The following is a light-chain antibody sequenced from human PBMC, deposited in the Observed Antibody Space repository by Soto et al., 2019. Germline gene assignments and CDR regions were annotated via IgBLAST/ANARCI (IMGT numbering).Light chain of an antibody. CDR1: SGDVGGYNY. Sequence: QSALTQPPSVSGSPGQSVTISCSGTSGDVGGYNYVSWYQQHPGTAPKLVIYEVSERPSAVPDRFSGSKSGNTASLTVSGLQADDEADYYCSSYAGNNIVVVGGGTKLTVL. V-gene: IGLV2-8*01. CDR3: SSYAGNNIVV. J-gene: IGLJ2*01. CDR2: EVS.